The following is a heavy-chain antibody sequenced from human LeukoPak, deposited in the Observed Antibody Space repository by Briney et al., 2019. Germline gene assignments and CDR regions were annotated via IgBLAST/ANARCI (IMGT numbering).Heavy chain of an antibody. J-gene: IGHJ3*02. Sequence: HPGRSLRLSCAASGFTFSSYAMHWVRQAPGKGLEWVAVISYDGSNKYYADSVKGRFTISRDNSKNTLYLQMNSLRAEDTAVYYCARELPVFTYYYDSSGYYYDAFDIWGQGTMVTVSS. V-gene: IGHV3-30*04. CDR2: ISYDGSNK. D-gene: IGHD3-22*01. CDR3: ARELPVFTYYYDSSGYYYDAFDI. CDR1: GFTFSSYA.